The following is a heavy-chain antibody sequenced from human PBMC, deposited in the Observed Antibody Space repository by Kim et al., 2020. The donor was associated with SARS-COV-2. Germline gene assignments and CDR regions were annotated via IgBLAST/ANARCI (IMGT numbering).Heavy chain of an antibody. CDR3: ARGVAVAGTTYNWFDP. J-gene: IGHJ5*02. CDR2: IYYSGST. D-gene: IGHD6-19*01. V-gene: IGHV4-31*03. Sequence: SETLSLTCTVSGGSISSGGYYWSWIRQHPGKGLEWIGYIYYSGSTYYNPSLKSRVTISVDTSKNQFSLKLSSVTAADTAVYYCARGVAVAGTTYNWFDPWGQGTLVTVSS. CDR1: GGSISSGGYY.